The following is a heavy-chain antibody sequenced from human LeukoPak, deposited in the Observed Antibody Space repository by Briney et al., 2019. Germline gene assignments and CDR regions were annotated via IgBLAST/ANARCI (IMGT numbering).Heavy chain of an antibody. Sequence: GGSLRLSCAASGFSFSTYSFSWVRQAPGKGLEWVSGISASGGDTFYADSVKGRFTISRDNSKNTLSLQMNSLRVEDTAMHYCAKDVRRCNGGCTWGQGTLVTVSS. CDR1: GFSFSTYS. CDR2: ISASGGDT. CDR3: AKDVRRCNGGCT. D-gene: IGHD2-15*01. V-gene: IGHV3-23*01. J-gene: IGHJ5*02.